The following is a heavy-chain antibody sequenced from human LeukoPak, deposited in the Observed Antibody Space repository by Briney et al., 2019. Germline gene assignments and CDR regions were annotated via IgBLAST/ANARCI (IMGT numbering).Heavy chain of an antibody. V-gene: IGHV3-23*01. CDR1: GFTFSSYA. J-gene: IGHJ4*02. D-gene: IGHD2-15*01. Sequence: GGSLRLSCAASGFTFSSYAMSWVRQAPGKGLEWVSAISGSGGSTYYADSVKGRFTISRDNSKNTLYLQMNSLRAEDTAVYYCAKLGYCSGGSSYALYDYWGQGTLVTVSS. CDR2: ISGSGGST. CDR3: AKLGYCSGGSSYALYDY.